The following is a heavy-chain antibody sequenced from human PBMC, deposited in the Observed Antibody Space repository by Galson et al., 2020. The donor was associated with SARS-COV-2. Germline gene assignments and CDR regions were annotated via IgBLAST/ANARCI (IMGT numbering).Heavy chain of an antibody. CDR2: IIPILGIA. Sequence: SVKVSCKASGGTFSSYTISWVRQAPGQGLEWMGRIIPILGIANYAQKFQGRVTITADKSTCTAYMELSSLRSEDTAVYYCARDHPVTTSPSGYYYGVYVWCQGTTVTVSS. CDR1: GGTFSSYT. D-gene: IGHD4-4*01. J-gene: IGHJ6*02. V-gene: IGHV1-69*04. CDR3: ARDHPVTTSPSGYYYGVYV.